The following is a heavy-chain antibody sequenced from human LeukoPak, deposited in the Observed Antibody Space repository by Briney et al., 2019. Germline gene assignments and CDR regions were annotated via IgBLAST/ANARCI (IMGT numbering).Heavy chain of an antibody. CDR2: ISSSSSTI. CDR1: GFTFSSYI. CDR3: ARLSPRGPFDY. V-gene: IGHV3-48*01. D-gene: IGHD3/OR15-3a*01. J-gene: IGHJ4*02. Sequence: GGSLRLSCAASGFTFSSYIMNWVRQAPGKGLEWVSYISSSSSTIYYADSVKGRFTISRDNAKNSLYLQMNSLRAEDTAVYYCARLSPRGPFDYWGPGTLVTVSS.